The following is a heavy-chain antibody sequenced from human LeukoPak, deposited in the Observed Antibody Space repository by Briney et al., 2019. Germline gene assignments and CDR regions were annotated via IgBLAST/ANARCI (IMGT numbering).Heavy chain of an antibody. J-gene: IGHJ2*01. D-gene: IGHD4-17*01. CDR3: ARNYGDYGAHWYFDL. V-gene: IGHV4-4*02. Sequence: PSGTLSLTCAVSGGSISSSNWWSWVRQPPGKGLEWIGEIYHSGSTNYNPSLKGRVTISVDKSKNQFSLKLSSVTAADTAVYYCARNYGDYGAHWYFDLWGRGTLVTVSS. CDR1: GGSISSSNW. CDR2: IYHSGST.